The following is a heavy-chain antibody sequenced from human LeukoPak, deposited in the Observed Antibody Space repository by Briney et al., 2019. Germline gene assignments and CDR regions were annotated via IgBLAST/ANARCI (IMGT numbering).Heavy chain of an antibody. CDR2: ISAYNANT. J-gene: IGHJ3*02. Sequence: ASLKVSCKASGYTFTSYGMSWARQAPGQGLEWMGWISAYNANTNYAQKLQGRVTMTTDTSTSTAYMALRSLRSDDTAVYYCARGLDYYDSSGIDAFDIWGQGTMVTVSS. V-gene: IGHV1-18*01. CDR3: ARGLDYYDSSGIDAFDI. D-gene: IGHD3-22*01. CDR1: GYTFTSYG.